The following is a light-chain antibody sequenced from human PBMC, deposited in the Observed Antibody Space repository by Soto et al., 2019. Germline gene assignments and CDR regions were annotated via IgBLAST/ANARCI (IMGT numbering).Light chain of an antibody. V-gene: IGLV2-14*03. Sequence: QSVLTQPASVSGSPGQSITISCTGTSSDVGGYNYVSWYQHHPGKAPKLMIYDVTNRPSGVSSRFSGSKSGNTASLTISGLQAEDEADYYCSSYTRSVTLVFGGGTKVTVL. CDR2: DVT. CDR1: SSDVGGYNY. CDR3: SSYTRSVTLV. J-gene: IGLJ2*01.